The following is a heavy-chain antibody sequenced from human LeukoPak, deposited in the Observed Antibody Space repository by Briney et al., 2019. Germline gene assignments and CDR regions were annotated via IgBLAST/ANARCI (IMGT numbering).Heavy chain of an antibody. V-gene: IGHV3-23*01. CDR2: ISGSGGST. CDR3: ALPYDFWSGYLDYYGMDV. CDR1: GFTFSSYA. J-gene: IGHJ6*02. D-gene: IGHD3-3*01. Sequence: GASLRLSCAASGFTFSSYAMSWVRQAPGKGLEWVSAISGSGGSTYYADSVKGRSTISRDNSKNTLYLQMNSLRAEDTAVYYCALPYDFWSGYLDYYGMDVWGQGTTVTVSS.